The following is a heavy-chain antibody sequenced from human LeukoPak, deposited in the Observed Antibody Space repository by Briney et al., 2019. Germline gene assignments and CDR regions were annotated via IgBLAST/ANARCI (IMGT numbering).Heavy chain of an antibody. CDR3: ARDTAPYGDYLFDY. V-gene: IGHV4-59*01. J-gene: IGHJ4*02. Sequence: PSETLSLTCTVSGGSISSYYWSWIRQPPGKGLEWIGYIYYSGSTNYNPSLKSRVTISVDTSKNQFSLKLSSVTAADTAVYYCARDTAPYGDYLFDYWGQGALVTVSS. CDR2: IYYSGST. D-gene: IGHD4-17*01. CDR1: GGSISSYY.